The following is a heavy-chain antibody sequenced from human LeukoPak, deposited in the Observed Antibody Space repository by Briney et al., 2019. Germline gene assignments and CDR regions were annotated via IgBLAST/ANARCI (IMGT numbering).Heavy chain of an antibody. Sequence: SETLSLTCTVSGGSISSSSYYWGWIRQPPGKGLEWIGSIYYSGSTYYNPSLKSRVTISVDTSKNQFSLKLTSVTAADTAVYYCARALDSSGPFDYWGQGTLVTVSS. V-gene: IGHV4-39*07. CDR1: GGSISSSSYY. D-gene: IGHD3-22*01. CDR2: IYYSGST. CDR3: ARALDSSGPFDY. J-gene: IGHJ4*02.